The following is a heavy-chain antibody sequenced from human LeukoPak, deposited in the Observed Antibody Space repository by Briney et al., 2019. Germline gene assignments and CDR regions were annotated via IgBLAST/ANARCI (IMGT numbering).Heavy chain of an antibody. CDR3: ASTYDSSGYYQTPFDY. CDR2: ISYDGSNK. V-gene: IGHV3-30-3*01. J-gene: IGHJ4*02. D-gene: IGHD3-22*01. Sequence: PPGRSLRLSCAASGFTFSSYAMHWVRQAPGKGLEWVAVISYDGSNKYYADSVKGRFTISRDNSKNTLYLQMNSLRAEDTAVYYCASTYDSSGYYQTPFDYWGQGTLATVSS. CDR1: GFTFSSYA.